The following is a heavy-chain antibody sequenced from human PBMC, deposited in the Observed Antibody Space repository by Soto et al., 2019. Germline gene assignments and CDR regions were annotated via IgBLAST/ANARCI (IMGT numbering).Heavy chain of an antibody. CDR1: GFTFDSYA. CDR2: ISGSGGVT. CDR3: AKARTYYYDSSRYPGALLDS. Sequence: PGGSLRLSCAASGFTFDSYAMSWVRQAPGKGLEWVSAISGSGGVTYHADSVKGRFTISRDNSKNTLYFQMNSLGAEDTAVYYCAKARTYYYDSSRYPGALLDSWGQGTMVTVSS. J-gene: IGHJ4*02. V-gene: IGHV3-23*01. D-gene: IGHD3-22*01.